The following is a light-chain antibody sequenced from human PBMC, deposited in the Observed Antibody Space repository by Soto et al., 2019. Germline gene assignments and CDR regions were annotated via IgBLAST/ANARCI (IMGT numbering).Light chain of an antibody. CDR1: QSVLYSSNNKNY. Sequence: DIVMTQSPDSLAVSLGERATINCKSSQSVLYSSNNKNYLAWYQQKPGQPPKLLIYWASTRESGVPDRFSGSGSGKDFTLTISSLQAEDVAVYYCQQYYSTPQRYTFGQGTKLEIK. V-gene: IGKV4-1*01. CDR2: WAS. J-gene: IGKJ2*01. CDR3: QQYYSTPQRYT.